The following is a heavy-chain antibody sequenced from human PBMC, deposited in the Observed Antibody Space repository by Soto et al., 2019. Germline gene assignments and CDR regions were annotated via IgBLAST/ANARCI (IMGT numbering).Heavy chain of an antibody. CDR3: AKDLRDIVIMGPFEN. J-gene: IGHJ4*02. Sequence: GGSLRLSCSSSGFTFSNYSMNWVRQAPGKGLEWVSAISGSAISTHYADSVKGRFTISRDNSKNTLSLQMNSLRAEDKAVYYCAKDLRDIVIMGPFENWGRGTLVTVSS. D-gene: IGHD2-8*01. CDR1: GFTFSNYS. V-gene: IGHV3-23*01. CDR2: ISGSAIST.